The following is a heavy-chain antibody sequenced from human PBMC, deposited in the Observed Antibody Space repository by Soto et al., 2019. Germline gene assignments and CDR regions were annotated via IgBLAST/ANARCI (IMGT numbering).Heavy chain of an antibody. Sequence: PGGSLRLSCAASGFTFDDYAMHWVRQAPGKGLEWVSGISWNSGSIGYADSVKGRFTISRDNAKNSLYLQMNSLRAEDTALYYCAKDGGGDILTGQIDYWGQGTLVTVAS. CDR3: AKDGGGDILTGQIDY. CDR2: ISWNSGSI. J-gene: IGHJ4*02. CDR1: GFTFDDYA. V-gene: IGHV3-9*01. D-gene: IGHD3-9*01.